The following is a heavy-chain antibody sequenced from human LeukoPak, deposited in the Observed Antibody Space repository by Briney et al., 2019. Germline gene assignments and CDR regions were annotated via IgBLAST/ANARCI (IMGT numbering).Heavy chain of an antibody. CDR1: GDSVSSNNGA. Sequence: SQTLSLTCAISGDSVSSNNGAWNWIRKSPSRGLEWLGRTYYRSKWYNEYAASVKSRATINPDTSKNQFSLHLKSVTPEDTAVYYCAGSHSSTWYPDCWGQGTLVTVSS. D-gene: IGHD6-13*01. CDR3: AGSHSSTWYPDC. CDR2: TYYRSKWYN. J-gene: IGHJ4*02. V-gene: IGHV6-1*01.